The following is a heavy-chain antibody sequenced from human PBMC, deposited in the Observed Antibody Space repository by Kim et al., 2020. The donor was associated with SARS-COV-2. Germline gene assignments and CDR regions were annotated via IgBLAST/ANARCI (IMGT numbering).Heavy chain of an antibody. Sequence: NKYYTNSVKGLFPISRDTSKNTLYLQMNSLRAEVTAVYCCARETVVAIDYWGQGTLVSVSS. V-gene: IGHV3-33*01. CDR3: ARETVVAIDY. CDR2: NK. J-gene: IGHJ4*02. D-gene: IGHD2-15*01.